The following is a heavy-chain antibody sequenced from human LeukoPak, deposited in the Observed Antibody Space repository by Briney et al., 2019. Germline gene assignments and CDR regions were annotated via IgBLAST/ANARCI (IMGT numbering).Heavy chain of an antibody. J-gene: IGHJ4*02. V-gene: IGHV3-23*01. Sequence: GGSLRLSCAASGFTFSSYAMSWVRQAPGKGLEWVSTITNGATGTFYADSVKGRFTISGDNSRNTVYLQMNSLRAEDTAVYYCAKAVESGGLFDSWGQGTLVTVSS. CDR2: ITNGATGT. CDR1: GFTFSSYA. D-gene: IGHD4-23*01. CDR3: AKAVESGGLFDS.